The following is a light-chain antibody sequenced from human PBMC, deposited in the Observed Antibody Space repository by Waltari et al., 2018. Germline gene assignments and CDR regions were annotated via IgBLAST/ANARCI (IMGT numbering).Light chain of an antibody. J-gene: IGKJ5*01. V-gene: IGKV1-39*01. CDR1: QSIRSY. CDR3: EQSYSIPPIT. CDR2: AAS. Sequence: DIQMTQSPSSLSASVGDRVTITCRASQSIRSYLNWYQQKPGKAPNLLIYAASSLQSGVPSRFSGSGSGTGFTLTISSLQPEDFATYYCEQSYSIPPITFGQGTRLEIK.